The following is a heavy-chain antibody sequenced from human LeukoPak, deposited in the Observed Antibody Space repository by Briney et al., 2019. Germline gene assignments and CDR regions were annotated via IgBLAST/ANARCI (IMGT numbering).Heavy chain of an antibody. Sequence: PGRSLRLSCAASGFTFSSYDMHWVRHATGKGLEWVSAIGTAGDTYYPGSVKGRFTISRENAKNSLYLQMNSLRAGDTAVYYCTRGSSGSGDAFDIWGQGTMVTVSS. J-gene: IGHJ3*02. D-gene: IGHD6-19*01. V-gene: IGHV3-13*01. CDR2: IGTAGDT. CDR1: GFTFSSYD. CDR3: TRGSSGSGDAFDI.